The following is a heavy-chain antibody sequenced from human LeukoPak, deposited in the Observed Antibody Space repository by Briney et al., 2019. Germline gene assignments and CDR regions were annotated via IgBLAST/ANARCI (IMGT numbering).Heavy chain of an antibody. CDR3: ARVRGNYYDSSGPIDY. D-gene: IGHD3-22*01. CDR2: IYYSGST. V-gene: IGHV4-39*07. Sequence: SESLSLTCTVSGGSISSSSYYWGWIRQPPGKGLEWIGSIYYSGSTYSNPSLKSRVTISVDTSKNQFSLKLSSVTAADTAVYYCARVRGNYYDSSGPIDYWGQGTLVTVSS. J-gene: IGHJ4*02. CDR1: GGSISSSSYY.